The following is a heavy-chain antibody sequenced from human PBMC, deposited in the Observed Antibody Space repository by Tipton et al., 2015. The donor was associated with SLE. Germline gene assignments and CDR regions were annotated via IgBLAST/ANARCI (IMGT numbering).Heavy chain of an antibody. CDR3: ARGGAVGFDY. D-gene: IGHD6-19*01. CDR2: IYYSGST. CDR1: GGSISSSSYY. Sequence: TLSLTCTVSGGSISSSSYYWGWIRQPPGKGLEWIGSIYYSGSTYYNPSLRSRVTISVDTSKNQFSLKLSSLTAADTAVYYRARGGAVGFDYWGQGTLVTVSS. J-gene: IGHJ4*02. V-gene: IGHV4-39*07.